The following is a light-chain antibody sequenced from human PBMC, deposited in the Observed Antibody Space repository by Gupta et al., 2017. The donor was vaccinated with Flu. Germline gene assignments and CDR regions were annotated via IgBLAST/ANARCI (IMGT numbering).Light chain of an antibody. J-gene: IGKJ1*01. CDR1: QNVYNW. CDR3: QQDHCPWT. CDR2: KAS. Sequence: DFQMTQSPSTLSASVGDRVTITCRASQNVYNWLAWYQQKPGKAPKLMIYKASRLEGGVTSRFSGSGDGKEFTLTSSRRQQDDCANYCVQQDHCPWTFGRGTKVEIK. V-gene: IGKV1-5*03.